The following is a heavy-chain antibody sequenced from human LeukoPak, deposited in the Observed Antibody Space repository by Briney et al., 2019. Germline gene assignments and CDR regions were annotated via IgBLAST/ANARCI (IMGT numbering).Heavy chain of an antibody. CDR1: GGSISLYF. J-gene: IGHJ3*02. V-gene: IGHV4-4*07. D-gene: IGHD2-15*01. CDR3: ARHSIIGGTEYAFDI. Sequence: SGTLSLTCTVSGGSISLYFWSWIRQPAGKGLEWIGRIDTRGSTNYNPSLKSRVTMSVDTSKNQFSLKLSSVTAADTAVYYCARHSIIGGTEYAFDIWGQGTMVTVSS. CDR2: IDTRGST.